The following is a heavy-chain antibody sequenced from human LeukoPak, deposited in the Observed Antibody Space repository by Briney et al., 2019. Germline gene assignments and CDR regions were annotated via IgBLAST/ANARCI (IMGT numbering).Heavy chain of an antibody. Sequence: PSETLSLTCAVYGGSFSGYYWSCIRQPPGKGLEWIGEINHSGSTFYNPSLTSRVRMSIDTSKNHFSLELNSVSAADTAVYYCARGGDGARLGYWGRGTLVTVSS. CDR3: ARGGDGARLGY. D-gene: IGHD3-10*01. J-gene: IGHJ4*02. CDR2: INHSGST. V-gene: IGHV4-34*01. CDR1: GGSFSGYY.